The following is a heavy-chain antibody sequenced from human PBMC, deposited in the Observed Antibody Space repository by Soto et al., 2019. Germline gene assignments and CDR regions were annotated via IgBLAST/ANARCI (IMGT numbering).Heavy chain of an antibody. V-gene: IGHV4-30-2*01. D-gene: IGHD4-4*01. CDR2: IYQSGST. Sequence: LSLTCAVSGGSISSGGYSWSWIRQPPGKGLEWIGYIYQSGSTYYNPSLKSRVTISVDRSRNQFSLKLSSVTAADTAVYFCATQSYSNYGAYYYYAMDVWGQGTTVTVSS. CDR1: GGSISSGGYS. CDR3: ATQSYSNYGAYYYYAMDV. J-gene: IGHJ6*02.